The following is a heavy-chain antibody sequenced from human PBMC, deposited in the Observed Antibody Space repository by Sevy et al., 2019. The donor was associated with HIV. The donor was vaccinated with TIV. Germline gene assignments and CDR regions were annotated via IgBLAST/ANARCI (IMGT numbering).Heavy chain of an antibody. Sequence: GGSLRLSCAASGFTFSKIAIHWVRQAPGKGLEWVSVISNDGSNKDYADSVKGRFTISRDNSKNMLCLQLNSLRVEDTAVYYCARASHMITFGGVIVVDGIDYWGQGTLVTVSS. V-gene: IGHV3-30-3*01. J-gene: IGHJ4*02. CDR2: ISNDGSNK. D-gene: IGHD3-16*02. CDR1: GFTFSKIA. CDR3: ARASHMITFGGVIVVDGIDY.